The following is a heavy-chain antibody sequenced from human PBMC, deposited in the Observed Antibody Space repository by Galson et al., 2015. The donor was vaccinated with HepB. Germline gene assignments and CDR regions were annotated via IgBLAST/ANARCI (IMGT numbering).Heavy chain of an antibody. CDR2: ISYDGSNK. V-gene: IGHV3-30*03. D-gene: IGHD3-10*01. CDR3: AASLWFGEQAFDY. J-gene: IGHJ4*02. CDR1: GFTFSRYG. Sequence: SLRLSCAASGFTFSRYGMHWVRQAPGKGLEWVAVISYDGSNKYYADSVKGRFTISRDDSKNTLYLQMNSLRAEDTAVYYCAASLWFGEQAFDYWGQGTLVTVSS.